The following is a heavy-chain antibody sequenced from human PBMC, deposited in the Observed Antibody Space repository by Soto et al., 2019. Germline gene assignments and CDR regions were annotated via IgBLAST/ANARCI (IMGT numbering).Heavy chain of an antibody. CDR3: ARDDVLCDGGRWYGVPIAV. Sequence: EVQLVESGGGLVQPGGSLRLSCAASGFTVSSKYMSWVRQATGKGMEWVSLIQSGGTTDNADSVKVRFTSSRDSSENTLNLQMDSLSAEDTAVYYCARDDVLCDGGRWYGVPIAVWGKGTTVTVSS. CDR2: IQSGGTT. J-gene: IGHJ6*03. D-gene: IGHD2-15*01. CDR1: GFTVSSKY. V-gene: IGHV3-66*01.